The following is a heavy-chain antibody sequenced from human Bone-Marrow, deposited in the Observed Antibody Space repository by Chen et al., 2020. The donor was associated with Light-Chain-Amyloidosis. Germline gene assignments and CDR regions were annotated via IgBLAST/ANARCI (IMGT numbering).Heavy chain of an antibody. CDR1: GASMTNGSHY. J-gene: IGHJ6*03. CDR3: AREGTAMGRGQFLNFFYYMDV. V-gene: IGHV4-61*02. D-gene: IGHD5-18*01. CDR2: IYTSGNT. Sequence: GSGPGLVKPSQTLSLTCSVSGASMTNGSHYWRWIRLPAGKGLEWIGRIYTSGNTNYSPSLKSRVTISVDTSKNQFSLKLNSVTAADTAVYYCAREGTAMGRGQFLNFFYYMDVWGKGTTVTVSS.